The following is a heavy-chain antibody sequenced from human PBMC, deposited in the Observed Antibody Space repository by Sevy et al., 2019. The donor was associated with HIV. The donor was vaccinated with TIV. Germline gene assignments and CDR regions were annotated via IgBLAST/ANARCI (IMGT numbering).Heavy chain of an antibody. CDR1: GFTFSKYS. V-gene: IGHV3-23*01. D-gene: IGHD2-8*01. CDR2: FSFGCGKI. CDR3: AREGGTKPHDY. J-gene: IGHJ4*02. Sequence: GGSLRLSCAASGFTFSKYSMSWIRQTPGKGLEWVSTFSFGCGKINYADSVKGRLTISRDDSRNTFYLQMNSLRAEDTAIYYCAREGGTKPHDYWGQGTVVTVSS.